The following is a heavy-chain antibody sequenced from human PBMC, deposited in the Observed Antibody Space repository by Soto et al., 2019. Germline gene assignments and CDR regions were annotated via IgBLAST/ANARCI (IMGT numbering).Heavy chain of an antibody. J-gene: IGHJ5*02. CDR2: MNAGSGGT. Sequence: ASVKVSCKASGYSFTNNDVSWVRQATGQGLEWMGWMNAGSGGTGYAQKFQGRVTMTRDISTATAYLALSSLTSDDTATYYCARVATLGSLNWLDPWGQGTLVTVSS. D-gene: IGHD3-16*02. V-gene: IGHV1-8*01. CDR1: GYSFTNND. CDR3: ARVATLGSLNWLDP.